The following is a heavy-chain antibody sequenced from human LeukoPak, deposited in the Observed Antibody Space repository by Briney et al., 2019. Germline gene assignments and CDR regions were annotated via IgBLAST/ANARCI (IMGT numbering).Heavy chain of an antibody. CDR1: GGSVSSGSYY. Sequence: PSETLSLTCTVSGGSVSSGSYYWSWIRQPPGKGLEWIGEINHGRSTNYNPSLKSRVTISVDTSKNQFSLNLSSVTAADTAMYYCAREGPDFWTGYYTRRPHYYGVDVWGQGTTVIVSS. V-gene: IGHV4-39*07. CDR3: AREGPDFWTGYYTRRPHYYGVDV. D-gene: IGHD3/OR15-3a*01. J-gene: IGHJ6*02. CDR2: INHGRST.